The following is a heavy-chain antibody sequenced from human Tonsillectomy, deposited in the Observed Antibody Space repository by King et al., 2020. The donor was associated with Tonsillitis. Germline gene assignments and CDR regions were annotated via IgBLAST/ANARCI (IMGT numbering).Heavy chain of an antibody. V-gene: IGHV4-39*01. CDR2: VYYSGST. Sequence: QLQESGPGLVKPSETLSLICTVSGGSMSSSSSYWGWIRQPPGKGLEWIGIVYYSGSTYYTPSLKSRVTISVDTSNNQFSLKLSSVTAADTAVYYCARHRGGYYFFDYWGQGALVTVSS. D-gene: IGHD1-26*01. CDR3: ARHRGGYYFFDY. CDR1: GGSMSSSSSY. J-gene: IGHJ4*02.